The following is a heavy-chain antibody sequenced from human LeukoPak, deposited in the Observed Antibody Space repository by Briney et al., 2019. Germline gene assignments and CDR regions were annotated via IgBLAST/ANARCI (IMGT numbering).Heavy chain of an antibody. Sequence: PGGSLRLSCAASGLTFSSYEMNWVRQAPGKGLEWVSYISSSGSAIHYTDSVKGRFTISRDNVKNSLYLQMNSLRVEDTAVYYCTRETTVATGDFDYWGQGTLVTVSS. D-gene: IGHD4-23*01. J-gene: IGHJ4*02. V-gene: IGHV3-48*03. CDR1: GLTFSSYE. CDR2: ISSSGSAI. CDR3: TRETTVATGDFDY.